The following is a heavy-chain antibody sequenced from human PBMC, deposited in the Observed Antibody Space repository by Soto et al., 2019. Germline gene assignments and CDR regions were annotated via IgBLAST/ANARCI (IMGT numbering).Heavy chain of an antibody. CDR3: ARVVGGYYYGMDV. CDR1: CGSIRKYY. CDR2: IFYSGST. V-gene: IGHV4-59*12. D-gene: IGHD2-2*01. J-gene: IGHJ6*02. Sequence: TPSLTRTFPCGSIRKYYLGWVPQPPGRGLEWIGHIFYSGSTNYNPALKSRVTISVDKSKNQFSLKLSSVTAADTAVYYCARVVGGYYYGMDVWGQGTTVTVSS.